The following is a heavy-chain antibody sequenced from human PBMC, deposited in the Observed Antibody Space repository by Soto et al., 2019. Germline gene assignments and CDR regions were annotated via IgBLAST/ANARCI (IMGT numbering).Heavy chain of an antibody. V-gene: IGHV1-69*02. CDR2: IIPILGIA. Sequence: QVQLVQSGAEVKKPGSSVKVSCKASGGTFSSYTISWVRQAPGQGLEWMGRIIPILGIANYAQKSQGRVTIAADNATTKASMELTSLRSEAKAGYYCASVKTTVVTEDYDYYGMDVWGQGTTVTVSS. J-gene: IGHJ6*02. CDR3: ASVKTTVVTEDYDYYGMDV. D-gene: IGHD4-17*01. CDR1: GGTFSSYT.